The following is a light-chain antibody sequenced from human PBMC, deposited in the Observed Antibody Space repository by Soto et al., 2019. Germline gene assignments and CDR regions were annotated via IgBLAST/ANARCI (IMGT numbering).Light chain of an antibody. V-gene: IGKV4-1*01. CDR3: QQYFTGRT. Sequence: DIVMTQSPDSLAVSLGERATINCKSSQSVLYSSNNQNYLAWYQQRPGQPPRLLLYWASTRESGVPDRFSGGGSGTDFTLTITRLQAEDVAVYYCQQYFTGRTFGQGTKVEIK. CDR1: QSVLYSSNNQNY. J-gene: IGKJ1*01. CDR2: WAS.